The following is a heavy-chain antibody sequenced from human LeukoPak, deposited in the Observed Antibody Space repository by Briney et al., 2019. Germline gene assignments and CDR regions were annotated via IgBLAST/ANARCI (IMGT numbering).Heavy chain of an antibody. CDR2: ISYDGSNK. D-gene: IGHD2-2*01. CDR1: GFTFSSYA. J-gene: IGHJ5*02. V-gene: IGHV3-30-3*01. Sequence: GRSLRLSCAASGFTFSSYAMHWVRQAPGKGLEWVAVISYDGSNKYYADSVKGRFTISRDNSKNTLYLQMNSLGAEDTAVYYCARDVSNSYCSSTSCYEFGRWFDPWGQGTLVTVSS. CDR3: ARDVSNSYCSSTSCYEFGRWFDP.